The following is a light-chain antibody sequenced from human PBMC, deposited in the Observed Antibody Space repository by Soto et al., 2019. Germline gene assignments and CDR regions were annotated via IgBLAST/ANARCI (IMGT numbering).Light chain of an antibody. CDR3: QHYGDSART. V-gene: IGKV3-20*01. CDR2: ATS. J-gene: IGKJ5*01. CDR1: RSVGSLY. Sequence: EIVLTQSPGTVYLSPGESATLSCRASRSVGSLYLAWYQQKPGQAPRLLMYATSSRATGIPDRFSGSGSGTDFTLTISSLEPEDFAVYYCQHYGDSARTFGPGTRLES.